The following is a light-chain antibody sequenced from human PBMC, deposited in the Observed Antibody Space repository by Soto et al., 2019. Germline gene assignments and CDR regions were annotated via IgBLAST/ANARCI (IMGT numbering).Light chain of an antibody. CDR3: QQTYSTPIT. CDR2: ASS. J-gene: IGKJ5*01. CDR1: QTISTS. V-gene: IGKV1-39*01. Sequence: DIQMTQSPSSLSASVGDRVTITCRASQTISTSLNWYQQRPGKAPNLLIHASSSLQSGVPPRFSGGGSGTDFNLTISSLQPEDFATYYCQQTYSTPITFGQGTRLDIK.